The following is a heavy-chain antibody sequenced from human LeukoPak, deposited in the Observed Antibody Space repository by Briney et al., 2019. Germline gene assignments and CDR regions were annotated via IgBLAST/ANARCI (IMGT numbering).Heavy chain of an antibody. V-gene: IGHV3-23*01. CDR2: ISGSGGST. CDR1: GFTFSSYA. Sequence: TGGSLRLSCAASGFTFSSYAMSWVRQAPGKGLEWASAISGSGGSTYYADSVKGRFTISRDNSKNTLYLQMNSLRAEDTAVYYCAKDRASIAARPGLYFDYWGQGTLVTVSS. D-gene: IGHD6-6*01. CDR3: AKDRASIAARPGLYFDY. J-gene: IGHJ4*02.